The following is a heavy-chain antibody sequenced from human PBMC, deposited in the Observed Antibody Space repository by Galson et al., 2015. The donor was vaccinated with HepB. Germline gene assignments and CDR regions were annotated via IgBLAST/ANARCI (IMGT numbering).Heavy chain of an antibody. V-gene: IGHV1-2*02. Sequence: SVKVSCKASGSTFAGYYMHWVRQAPGQGLEWMGWINPNSGGTNYAQKFQGRVTMTRDTSISTAYMELSRLRSDDTAVYYCARPSGSYLDATDFDYWGQGTLVTVSS. CDR2: INPNSGGT. CDR1: GSTFAGYY. J-gene: IGHJ4*02. CDR3: ARPSGSYLDATDFDY. D-gene: IGHD1-26*01.